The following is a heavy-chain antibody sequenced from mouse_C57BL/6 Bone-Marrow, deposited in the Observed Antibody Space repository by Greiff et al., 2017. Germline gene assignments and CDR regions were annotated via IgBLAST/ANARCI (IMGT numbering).Heavy chain of an antibody. J-gene: IGHJ4*01. CDR2: ISSGGSYT. CDR3: ARQGYYSNSYAMDY. D-gene: IGHD2-5*01. CDR1: GFTFSSYG. V-gene: IGHV5-6*02. Sequence: DVKLVESGGDLVKPGGSLKLSCAASGFTFSSYGMSWVRQTPDKRLEWVATISSGGSYTYYPDSVKGRFTISRDNAKNTLYLQMSSLKSEDTAMYYCARQGYYSNSYAMDYGGQGTSVTVSS.